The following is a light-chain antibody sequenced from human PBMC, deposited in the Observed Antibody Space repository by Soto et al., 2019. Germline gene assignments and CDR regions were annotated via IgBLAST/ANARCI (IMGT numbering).Light chain of an antibody. CDR2: DAS. J-gene: IGKJ2*02. Sequence: EIVLTQSAATLSLYPGERATLACRASQSVGSYLAWYQHKPGQAPRLLIHDASNRATGIPARFSGSGSGTDFTLTISSLEPEDSAVYYCQQRSNWPRGTFGQGTKLEIK. CDR1: QSVGSY. CDR3: QQRSNWPRGT. V-gene: IGKV3-11*01.